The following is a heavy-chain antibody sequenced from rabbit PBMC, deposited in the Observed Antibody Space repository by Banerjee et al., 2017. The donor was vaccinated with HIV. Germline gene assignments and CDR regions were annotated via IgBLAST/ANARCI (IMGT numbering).Heavy chain of an antibody. D-gene: IGHD4-2*01. CDR1: GFDFSSYG. J-gene: IGHJ6*01. CDR3: ARDPADVGAGGEMGSL. CDR2: IYTGNDNT. V-gene: IGHV1S45*01. Sequence: ELVESGGGLVQPGGSLKLSCKASGFDFSSYGVSWVRQAPGKGLEWIACIYTGNDNTWYASRAKGRFTISKISSTTVTLQMTSLTAADTATYFCARDPADVGAGGEMGSLWGPGTLVTVS.